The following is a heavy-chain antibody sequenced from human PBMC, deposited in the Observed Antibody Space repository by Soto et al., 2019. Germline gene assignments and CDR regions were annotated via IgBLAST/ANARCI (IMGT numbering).Heavy chain of an antibody. D-gene: IGHD3-3*01. Sequence: ASVKVSCKASGYTFTGYYMHWVRPAPGQGLEWMGWINPNSGGTNYAQKFQGWVTMTRDTSISTAYMELSRLRSDDTAVYYCARGVGGYYTRYYFDYWGQGTLVTVSS. V-gene: IGHV1-2*04. CDR3: ARGVGGYYTRYYFDY. CDR2: INPNSGGT. CDR1: GYTFTGYY. J-gene: IGHJ4*02.